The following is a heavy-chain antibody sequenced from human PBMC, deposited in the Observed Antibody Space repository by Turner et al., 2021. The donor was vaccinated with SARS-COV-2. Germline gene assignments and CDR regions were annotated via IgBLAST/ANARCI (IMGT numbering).Heavy chain of an antibody. CDR3: AREGSSGEPHCSSTSCYPY. J-gene: IGHJ4*02. CDR2: IIPNLGIA. CDR1: GGTFSSYV. Sequence: QVQLVQSGAEVKKPGSSVKVSCKASGGTFSSYVISWVRQAPGQGLEWMGWIIPNLGIANYAQKFQGRVTITADKSTSTAYMELSSLRSEDTAVYYCAREGSSGEPHCSSTSCYPYWGQGTLVTVSS. V-gene: IGHV1-69*10. D-gene: IGHD2-2*01.